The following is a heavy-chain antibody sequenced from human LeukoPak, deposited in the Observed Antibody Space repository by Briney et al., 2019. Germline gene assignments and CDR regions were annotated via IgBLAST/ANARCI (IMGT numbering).Heavy chain of an antibody. D-gene: IGHD3-3*01. CDR1: GFTSSSYS. CDR3: ARGHFGVVLDY. Sequence: PGGSLRLSCEGSGFTSSSYSMIWVRQAPGKGREWVSSIRGDSTETRHADSLMGRFTISRDNAKKSLYLQMNSLRAEDTAVYYCARGHFGVVLDYWGQGTLVTVSS. CDR2: IRGDSTET. V-gene: IGHV3-21*01. J-gene: IGHJ4*02.